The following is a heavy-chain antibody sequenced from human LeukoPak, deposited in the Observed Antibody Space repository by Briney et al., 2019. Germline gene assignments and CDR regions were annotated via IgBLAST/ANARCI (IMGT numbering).Heavy chain of an antibody. CDR1: GFTFSSYG. J-gene: IGHJ4*02. CDR3: ARRAGAYSHPYDY. D-gene: IGHD4/OR15-4a*01. V-gene: IGHV3-23*01. Sequence: GGSLRLSCAASGFTFSSYGMSWVRQAPGKGLEWVSAISGSGGSTYYADSVKGRFTISRDNSKNTLYPQMNSLRAEATAVYYCARRAGAYSHPYDYWGQGTLVTVSS. CDR2: ISGSGGST.